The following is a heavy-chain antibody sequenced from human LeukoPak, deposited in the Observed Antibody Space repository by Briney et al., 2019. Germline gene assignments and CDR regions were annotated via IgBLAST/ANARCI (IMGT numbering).Heavy chain of an antibody. V-gene: IGHV3-66*02. CDR1: EFSVGSNY. CDR2: IYSGGST. J-gene: IGHJ4*02. D-gene: IGHD2-15*01. Sequence: PGGSLRLSCAASEFSVGSNYMTWVRQAPGKGPEWVSLIYSGGSTYYSDSVKGRFTISRDNSKNTLYLYMNSLRAEDTAVYYCARSGYCSGGSCGYFDNWGQGTLVTVSS. CDR3: ARSGYCSGGSCGYFDN.